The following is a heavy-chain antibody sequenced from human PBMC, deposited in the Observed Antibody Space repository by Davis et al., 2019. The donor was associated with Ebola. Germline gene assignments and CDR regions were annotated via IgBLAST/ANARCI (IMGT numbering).Heavy chain of an antibody. J-gene: IGHJ4*02. CDR1: GFTFSSYT. Sequence: PGGSLRLSCAASGFTFSSYTMNWVRQAPGKGLEWVSSISYSGSYIYYADSVKGRFTISRDNAKNSLYLQMNSLRAEDTAVYYCARGRWQNWDFDYWGQGTLVTVSS. CDR3: ARGRWQNWDFDY. V-gene: IGHV3-21*01. CDR2: ISYSGSYI. D-gene: IGHD5-24*01.